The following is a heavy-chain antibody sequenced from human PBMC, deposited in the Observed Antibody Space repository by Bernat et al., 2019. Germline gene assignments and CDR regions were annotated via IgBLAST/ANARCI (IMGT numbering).Heavy chain of an antibody. J-gene: IGHJ4*02. CDR3: AKSRPSGGSWTPDY. CDR2: SSCSGGST. V-gene: IGHV3-23*01. D-gene: IGHD2-15*01. CDR1: GFTFSSYA. Sequence: EVQLLESGGGLVQPGGSLRLSCAASGFTFSSYAMSWVRQAPGKGLEWVSASSCSGGSTYYADSVKGRFTISRDNSKNTLYLQMNSLRAEDTAVYYCAKSRPSGGSWTPDYWGQGTLVTVSS.